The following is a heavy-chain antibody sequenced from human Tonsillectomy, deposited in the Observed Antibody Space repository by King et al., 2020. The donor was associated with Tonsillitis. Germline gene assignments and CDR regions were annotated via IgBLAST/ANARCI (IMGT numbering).Heavy chain of an antibody. D-gene: IGHD1-26*01. V-gene: IGHV4-59*08. Sequence: VQLQESGPGLVKPSETLSLTCTVSGGSISSYYWSWIRQPPGKGLEWIGYIYYSGSTNYNPSLKSRVTISVDTSKNQFSLKLSSVTAADTAVYYCARISGSYYGVCAFDIWGQGTMVTVSS. CDR3: ARISGSYYGVCAFDI. CDR2: IYYSGST. J-gene: IGHJ3*02. CDR1: GGSISSYY.